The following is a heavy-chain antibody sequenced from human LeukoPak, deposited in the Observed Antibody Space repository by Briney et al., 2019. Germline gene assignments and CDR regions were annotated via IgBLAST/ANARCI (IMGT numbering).Heavy chain of an antibody. Sequence: SETLSLTCTVSGGSSSSYYWSWIRQPPGKGLEWIGYIYYSGSTNYNPSLKSRVTISVDTSKNQFSLKLSSVTAADTAVYYCAREGGGNAFDIWGQGTMVTVSS. CDR3: AREGGGNAFDI. CDR1: GGSSSSYY. D-gene: IGHD3-16*01. CDR2: IYYSGST. J-gene: IGHJ3*02. V-gene: IGHV4-59*01.